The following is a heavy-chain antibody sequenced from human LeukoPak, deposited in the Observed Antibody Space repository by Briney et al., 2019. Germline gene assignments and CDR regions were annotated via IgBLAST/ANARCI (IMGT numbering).Heavy chain of an antibody. D-gene: IGHD5-18*01. CDR3: ARMEGIQLYALDY. CDR2: INTNTGNP. CDR1: GYTFTGYY. Sequence: AASVKVSCKASGYTFTGYYMHWVRQAPGQGLEWMGWINTNTGNPTYAQGFTGRFVFSLDTSVSTAYLQISSLKAEDTAVYYCARMEGIQLYALDYWGQGTLVTVSS. V-gene: IGHV7-4-1*02. J-gene: IGHJ4*02.